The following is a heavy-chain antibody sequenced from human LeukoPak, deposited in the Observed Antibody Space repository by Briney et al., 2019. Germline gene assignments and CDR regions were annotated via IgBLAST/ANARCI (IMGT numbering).Heavy chain of an antibody. CDR2: ISSSGGTI. CDR3: ARVALRYSSGSDFDY. D-gene: IGHD6-19*01. Sequence: PGGSLRLSCAASGFTFSSYEMNWVRQAPGKGLEWVSYISSSGGTIYYADSVKGRFTISRDNAKNSLYLQMNSLRAEDTAVYYCARVALRYSSGSDFDYWGQGTLVTVSS. CDR1: GFTFSSYE. V-gene: IGHV3-48*03. J-gene: IGHJ4*02.